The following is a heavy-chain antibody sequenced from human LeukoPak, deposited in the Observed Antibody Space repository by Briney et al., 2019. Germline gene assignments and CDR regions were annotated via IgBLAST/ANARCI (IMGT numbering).Heavy chain of an antibody. J-gene: IGHJ3*02. Sequence: GASVKVSCKAAGYTFTSYYMHWVRQAPGQGLEWMGIINPSGGSTSYAQKFRGRVTMTRDTSTSTVYMELSSLRSEDTAVYYCARGESIQGHAFDIWGQGTMVTVSS. CDR3: ARGESIQGHAFDI. CDR1: GYTFTSYY. V-gene: IGHV1-46*01. CDR2: INPSGGST.